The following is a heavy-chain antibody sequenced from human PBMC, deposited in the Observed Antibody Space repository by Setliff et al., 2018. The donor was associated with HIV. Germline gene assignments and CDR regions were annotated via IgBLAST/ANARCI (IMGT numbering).Heavy chain of an antibody. D-gene: IGHD3-16*01. CDR3: AKDYYDFVWGSSLAY. V-gene: IGHV3-23*01. Sequence: GGSLRLSCAASGFTFSSCAMSWVRQAPGKGLEWVLVISGSGASTYYADSVKGRFTISRDNSKNTLYLQMNSLRAEDTAVYYCAKDYYDFVWGSSLAYWGQGTLVTVSS. J-gene: IGHJ4*02. CDR2: ISGSGAST. CDR1: GFTFSSCA.